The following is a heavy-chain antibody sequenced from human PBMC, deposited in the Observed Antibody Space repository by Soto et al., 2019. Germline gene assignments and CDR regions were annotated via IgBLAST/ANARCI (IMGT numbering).Heavy chain of an antibody. Sequence: SETLSLTCTVSGGSISSSNYWSWVRQPPGKGLEWIGEIYQSGSTNYDPSLKSRVTISVDKSKNQFSLRLRSVTAADTAVYYCARLTVIVAGDYYYGMDVWGQGNTVTAP. CDR1: GGSISSSNY. J-gene: IGHJ6*02. CDR2: IYQSGST. CDR3: ARLTVIVAGDYYYGMDV. V-gene: IGHV4-4*02. D-gene: IGHD5-12*01.